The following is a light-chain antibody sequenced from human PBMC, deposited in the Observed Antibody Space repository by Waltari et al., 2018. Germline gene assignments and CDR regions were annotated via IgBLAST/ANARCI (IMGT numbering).Light chain of an antibody. CDR3: AAWDDSLSGWV. CDR2: RNN. CDR1: SSNIGSNF. Sequence: QSVLTQPPSASETPGQRVTISCSGSSSNIGSNFVYWYQQLPGTAPKLLIYRNNQRPSGVPDRVSGSNSGTSASLAISGLRSEDEADYYCAAWDDSLSGWVFGGGTKLTVL. J-gene: IGLJ3*02. V-gene: IGLV1-47*01.